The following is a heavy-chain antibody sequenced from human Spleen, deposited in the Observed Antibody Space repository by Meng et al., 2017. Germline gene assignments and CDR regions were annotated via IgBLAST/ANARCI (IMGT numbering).Heavy chain of an antibody. CDR1: GYTFIDFW. D-gene: IGHD6-25*01. CDR2: IFPADSNT. J-gene: IGHJ5*02. CDR3: ARHLLWDSTGP. V-gene: IGHV5-51*01. Sequence: KVSCKASGYTFIDFWIGWVRQMPGKGLEWMGIIFPADSNTRYSPSYQGQVTISADKSIRTAYLQWSSLQASDTAMYYCARHLLWDSTGPWGQGTLVTVSS.